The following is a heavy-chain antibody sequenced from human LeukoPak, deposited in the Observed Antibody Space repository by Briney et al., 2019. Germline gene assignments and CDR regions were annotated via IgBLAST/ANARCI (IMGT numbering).Heavy chain of an antibody. CDR3: ARDPPSTSDFGLDV. CDR2: IYTDYST. Sequence: GGSLRLSCTGSGFIFDTPTLTWVRQAPGKGLEWVSFIYTDYSTYYTDSVKGRFTISRDDSQNTVYLPMNNLRTEDTAVYYCARDPPSTSDFGLDVWGLGTTVIVSS. D-gene: IGHD2-2*01. CDR1: GFIFDTPT. J-gene: IGHJ6*02. V-gene: IGHV3-53*01.